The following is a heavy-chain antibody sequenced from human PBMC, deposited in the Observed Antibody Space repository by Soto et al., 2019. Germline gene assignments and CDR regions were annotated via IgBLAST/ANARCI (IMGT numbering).Heavy chain of an antibody. CDR1: GGTFSSYA. V-gene: IGHV1-69*12. CDR2: IIPIFGTA. D-gene: IGHD3-3*01. Sequence: QVQLVQSGAEVKKPGSSVKVSCKASGGTFSSYAISWVRQAPGQGLEWMGGIIPIFGTANYAQKFQGRVTITADESTSTAYMELSSLRSEDTAVYYCASDFWSGYNYYYYGMDVWGQGTMVTVSS. J-gene: IGHJ6*02. CDR3: ASDFWSGYNYYYYGMDV.